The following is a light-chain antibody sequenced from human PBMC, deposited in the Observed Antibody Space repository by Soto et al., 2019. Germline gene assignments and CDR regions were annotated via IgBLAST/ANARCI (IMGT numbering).Light chain of an antibody. V-gene: IGKV1-5*03. Sequence: DIQMTQSPSTLSASVGDRVTITCRASQSISSWLAWYQQKPGKAPKLLIYKASSLESGVPSRYSGSGSGTEFTVTISSLQPDHCAICCCKQFHSFSPTLGHGNKVEI. CDR3: KQFHSFSPT. J-gene: IGKJ1*01. CDR2: KAS. CDR1: QSISSW.